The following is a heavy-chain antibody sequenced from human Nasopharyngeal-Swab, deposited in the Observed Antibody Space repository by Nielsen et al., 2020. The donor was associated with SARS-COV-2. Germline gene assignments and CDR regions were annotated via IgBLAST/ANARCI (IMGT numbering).Heavy chain of an antibody. V-gene: IGHV3-23*01. D-gene: IGHD3-3*01. Sequence: GGSLRLSCAASGFTFRSYAMGWVRQAPGKGLEWVSGISGGGGSTYYADSVKGRFTISRDNYNSKNTVGLQMNSLRAEDTAVYYCARFPRYDLYSFQSEYFQNWGQGTLVTVSS. CDR3: ARFPRYDLYSFQSEYFQN. J-gene: IGHJ1*01. CDR1: GFTFRSYA. CDR2: ISGGGGST.